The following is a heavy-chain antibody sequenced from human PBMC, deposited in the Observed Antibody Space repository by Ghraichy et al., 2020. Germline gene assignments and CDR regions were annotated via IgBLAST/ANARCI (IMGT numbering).Heavy chain of an antibody. J-gene: IGHJ4*02. Sequence: SETLSLTCTVSGGSISSYYWSWIRQPPGKGLEWIGYIYYSGSTNYNPSLKSRVTISVDTSKNQFSLKLSSVTAADTAVYYCARHSPPDFWSGYYSDRGPFDYWGQGTLVTVSS. CDR2: IYYSGST. D-gene: IGHD3-3*01. V-gene: IGHV4-59*08. CDR3: ARHSPPDFWSGYYSDRGPFDY. CDR1: GGSISSYY.